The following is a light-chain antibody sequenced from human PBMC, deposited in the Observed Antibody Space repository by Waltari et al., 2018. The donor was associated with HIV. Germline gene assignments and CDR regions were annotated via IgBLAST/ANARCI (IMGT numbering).Light chain of an antibody. CDR1: TSDVGGYQY. Sequence: ASVSGSPGQSITISCTGTTSDVGGYQYVSWYQQHPGKAPKLMIYEVTTRPSGVSFRFSGSKSGNTASLTISGLQAEDEADYFCTSYTSRNTRVFGTGTKVTVL. J-gene: IGLJ1*01. CDR3: TSYTSRNTRV. CDR2: EVT. V-gene: IGLV2-14*01.